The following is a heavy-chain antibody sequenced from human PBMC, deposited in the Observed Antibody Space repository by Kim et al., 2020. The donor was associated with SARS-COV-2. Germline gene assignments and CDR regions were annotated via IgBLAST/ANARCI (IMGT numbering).Heavy chain of an antibody. D-gene: IGHD1-26*01. CDR2: INIDNGNT. J-gene: IGHJ6*02. CDR1: GYTFRNYA. Sequence: ASVKVSCKASGYTFRNYAMHWVRQAPGQRLEWMGWINIDNGNTKYSEKLQGRVTISRDTSATTVYMELRSLRSEDTAVYFCARSGSYWNYYYAMDVWGQGTTVTVSS. CDR3: ARSGSYWNYYYAMDV. V-gene: IGHV1-3*04.